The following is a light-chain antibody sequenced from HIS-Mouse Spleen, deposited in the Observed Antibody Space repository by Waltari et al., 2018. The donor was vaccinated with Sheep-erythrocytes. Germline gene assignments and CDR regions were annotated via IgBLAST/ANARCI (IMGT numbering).Light chain of an antibody. Sequence: QSALTQPRSVSGSPGQSVTISCTGTSSDVGGYNYLSWYQQQPGKAPKLMIYDVRKRPSGVPDRFSGYKSGNTASLTISGLQAEDEADYYCCSYAGSYNHVFATGTKVTVL. CDR2: DVR. V-gene: IGLV2-11*01. J-gene: IGLJ1*01. CDR1: SSDVGGYNY. CDR3: CSYAGSYNHV.